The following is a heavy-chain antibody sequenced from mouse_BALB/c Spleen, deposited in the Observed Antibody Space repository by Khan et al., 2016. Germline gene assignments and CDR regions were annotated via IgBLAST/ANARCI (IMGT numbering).Heavy chain of an antibody. CDR3: ASAFYGHYYAMDY. CDR2: ILPGTGNT. CDR1: GYTFSSYW. Sequence: QVQLQQSGAELMKPGASVKISCKATGYTFSSYWIEWVKQRPGHGLEWIGEILPGTGNTNYNEKFKGKATFTADTSSNTAHMQLSSLTSAASAVYYCASAFYGHYYAMDYWGQGTSVTVFS. J-gene: IGHJ4*01. V-gene: IGHV1-9*01. D-gene: IGHD2-10*01.